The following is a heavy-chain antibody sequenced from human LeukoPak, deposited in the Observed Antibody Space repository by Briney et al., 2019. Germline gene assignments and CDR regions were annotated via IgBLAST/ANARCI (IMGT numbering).Heavy chain of an antibody. D-gene: IGHD2-2*01. CDR1: GGTFSSYA. CDR3: ARAAAWVVPAAMFRAWFDP. J-gene: IGHJ5*02. Sequence: SVKVSCKASGGTFSSYAISWVRQAPGQGLEWMGGIIPIFGTANYAQKFQGRVTITADESTSTAYMELSSLRSEDTAVYYCARAAAWVVPAAMFRAWFDPWGQGTLVTVSS. V-gene: IGHV1-69*13. CDR2: IIPIFGTA.